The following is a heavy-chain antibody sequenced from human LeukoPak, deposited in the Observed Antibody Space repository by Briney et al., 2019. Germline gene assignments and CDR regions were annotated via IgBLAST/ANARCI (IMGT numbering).Heavy chain of an antibody. CDR1: GYTFTGYY. V-gene: IGHV1-2*06. CDR3: ARDGGTYYYEGRPVGY. J-gene: IGHJ4*02. Sequence: ASVKVSCKASGYTFTGYYIHWVRQAPGQGLEWMGRINPNNGGTNYAQKFQGRVTMTRDTSISTAYMELSRLRSDDAAIYYCARDGGTYYYEGRPVGYWGQGTQVTVSS. CDR2: INPNNGGT. D-gene: IGHD3-22*01.